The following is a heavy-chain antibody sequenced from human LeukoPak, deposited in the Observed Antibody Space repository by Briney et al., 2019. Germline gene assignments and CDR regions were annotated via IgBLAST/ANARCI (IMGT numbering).Heavy chain of an antibody. V-gene: IGHV3-7*01. CDR3: ARLRFYGDYSFDY. CDR2: IKHDGSEK. J-gene: IGHJ4*02. D-gene: IGHD4-17*01. CDR1: GFTFSSSW. Sequence: GGSLRLSCAASGFTFSSSWMSWVRQAPGKGLEWVANIKHDGSEKHYVDSVEGRLTISRDNAKNSLYLQMNSLRAEDTAVYYCARLRFYGDYSFDYWGQGTLVTVSS.